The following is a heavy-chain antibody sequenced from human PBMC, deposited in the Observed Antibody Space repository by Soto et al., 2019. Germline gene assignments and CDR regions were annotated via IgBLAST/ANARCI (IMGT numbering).Heavy chain of an antibody. J-gene: IGHJ4*02. CDR3: AVAVAGPTAIGY. D-gene: IGHD6-19*01. V-gene: IGHV3-74*01. CDR2: INSDGSST. Sequence: EVQLVESGGDLVQPGGSLRLSCAASGFTFSSYWMQWVRQAPGKGLVWVSRINSDGSSTSYADSVKGRFTISRDNAKNTLYLQMNSLRAEDTAVYYCAVAVAGPTAIGYWGQGTLVTVSS. CDR1: GFTFSSYW.